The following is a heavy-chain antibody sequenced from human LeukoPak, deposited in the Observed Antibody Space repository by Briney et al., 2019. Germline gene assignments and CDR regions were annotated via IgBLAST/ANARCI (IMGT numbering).Heavy chain of an antibody. CDR1: GDSVSSNSAA. J-gene: IGHJ2*01. Sequence: QTLSLTCAISGDSVSSNSAAWNWIRQSPSRGLEWLGRTYFRSKWFNDYSLSVKSRITINPDTSKSHFSLQLNSVTPEDTAVYFCARGVRYFDLWGRGTLVTVSS. CDR3: ARGVRYFDL. CDR2: TYFRSKWFN. V-gene: IGHV6-1*01.